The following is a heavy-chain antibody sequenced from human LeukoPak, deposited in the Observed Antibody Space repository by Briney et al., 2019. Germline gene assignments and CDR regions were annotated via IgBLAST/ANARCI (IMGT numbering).Heavy chain of an antibody. CDR2: IHSGGTT. V-gene: IGHV3-53*01. CDR3: ARDSDSGYGPFAS. CDR1: RFTVSNNY. D-gene: IGHD5-12*01. Sequence: GGSLRLSCAASRFTVSNNYMSWVRQAPGKGLEWVSVIHSGGTTNYADSVQGRFTISRDNSKTTVYLHMNSLRAEDTAVYYCARDSDSGYGPFASWGQGTLVTVSS. J-gene: IGHJ4*02.